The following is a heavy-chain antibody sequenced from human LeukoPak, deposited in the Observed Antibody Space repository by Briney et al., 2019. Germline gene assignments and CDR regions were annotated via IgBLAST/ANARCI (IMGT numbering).Heavy chain of an antibody. CDR3: ARGGAGSSYNWFDP. Sequence: SETLSLTCTVSGGSISSYYWSWIRQPPGKGLEWIGYISYSGSTKYNPSLKSRVTISVDTSKNQFSLKLSSVTAADTAVYYCARGGAGSSYNWFDPWGQGTLVTVSS. CDR2: ISYSGST. CDR1: GGSISSYY. V-gene: IGHV4-59*08. D-gene: IGHD3-16*01. J-gene: IGHJ5*02.